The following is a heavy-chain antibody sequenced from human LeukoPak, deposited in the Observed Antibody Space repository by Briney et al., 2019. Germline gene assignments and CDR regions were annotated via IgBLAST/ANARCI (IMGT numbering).Heavy chain of an antibody. CDR3: ARDYCSGPKCYFIDY. CDR1: GFNFIDYS. D-gene: IGHD2-15*01. V-gene: IGHV3-69-1*01. CDR2: ITSSSTV. J-gene: IGHJ4*02. Sequence: GGSLRLSCAASGFNFIDYSMNWVRQAPGKGLEWVSYITSSSTVYYAGSVKGRFTISRDNAKNSLFLQMNSLRAEDTAVYYCARDYCSGPKCYFIDYWGQGALVTVSS.